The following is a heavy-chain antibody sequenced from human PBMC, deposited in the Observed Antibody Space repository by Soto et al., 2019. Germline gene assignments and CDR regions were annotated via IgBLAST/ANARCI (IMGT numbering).Heavy chain of an antibody. CDR2: IYPGNSDT. CDR1: GYKFSSNW. CDR3: ARRRTYGNYWYFDL. Sequence: GESLKISCRGSGYKFSSNWIAWVRQLPGRGLEWMGIIYPGNSDTRFSPSFEGQVTISADKSISTAYLQWSSLKASDTAIYYCARRRTYGNYWYFDLWGRGTLVTVSS. J-gene: IGHJ2*01. D-gene: IGHD3-10*01. V-gene: IGHV5-51*01.